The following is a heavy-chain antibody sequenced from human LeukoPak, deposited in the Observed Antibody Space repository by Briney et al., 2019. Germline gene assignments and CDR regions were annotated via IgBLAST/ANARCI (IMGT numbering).Heavy chain of an antibody. CDR3: ARAGKITMVRGVIRYYYMDV. V-gene: IGHV4-61*02. CDR1: GGSISNGSYS. D-gene: IGHD3-10*01. J-gene: IGHJ6*03. Sequence: SETLSLTCSVSGGSISNGSYSLSCIRQPAGKGLDWIGRIFTSGCTKYNPSLKSQVTISVDTSKNQFSLKLSTVTAADTAVYYCARAGKITMVRGVIRYYYMDVWGKGTTVTISS. CDR2: IFTSGCT.